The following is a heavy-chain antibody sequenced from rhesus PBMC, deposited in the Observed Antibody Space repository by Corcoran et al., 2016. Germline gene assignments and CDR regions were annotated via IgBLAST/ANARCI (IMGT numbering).Heavy chain of an antibody. Sequence: EVRLLESGGGWVQPGGAPRLPRASPGCPLRGDASRWVRRTPGKGPEWVGFIKTPDNGGTAEYAASLKCRFTISRDGSKSIASLQMNSLKTEDTAVYYCARGAYTWNNYLDYWGQGVLVTVSS. V-gene: IGHV3-116*02. CDR2: IKTPDNGGTA. CDR1: GCPLRGDA. D-gene: IGHD1-20*01. J-gene: IGHJ4*01. CDR3: ARGAYTWNNYLDY.